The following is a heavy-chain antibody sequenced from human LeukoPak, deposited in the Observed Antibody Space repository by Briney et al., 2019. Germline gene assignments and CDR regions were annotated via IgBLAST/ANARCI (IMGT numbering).Heavy chain of an antibody. CDR1: GGSFSGYY. D-gene: IGHD1-14*01. CDR3: ATGAGDFDH. Sequence: SETLSLTCAVYGGSFSGYYWSWIRQSPGKGLEWIGEINHSGSTNYKPSLESRVTISVDTSKNQFSLNLISVTAADTAVYYCATGAGDFDHWGQGILVTVSS. V-gene: IGHV4-34*01. CDR2: INHSGST. J-gene: IGHJ4*02.